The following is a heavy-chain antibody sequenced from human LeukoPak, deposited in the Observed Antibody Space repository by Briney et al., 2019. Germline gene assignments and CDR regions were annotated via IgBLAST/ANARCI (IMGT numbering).Heavy chain of an antibody. J-gene: IGHJ6*02. CDR2: ISGSGGST. CDR1: GFTFSSYA. CDR3: AKVVGSGSNYYYYGMDV. Sequence: GGSLRLSCAASGFTFSSYAMSWVRQAPGKGLEWVSAISGSGGSTYYADSVKGRFTISRDNSKNMLYLQMNSLRAEDTAVYYCAKVVGSGSNYYYYGMDVWGQGTTVTVSS. D-gene: IGHD6-25*01. V-gene: IGHV3-23*01.